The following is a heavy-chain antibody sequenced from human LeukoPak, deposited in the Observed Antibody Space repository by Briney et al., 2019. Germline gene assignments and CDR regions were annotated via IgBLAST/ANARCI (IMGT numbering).Heavy chain of an antibody. D-gene: IGHD2/OR15-2a*01. Sequence: GGSLRLSCAVSGFTFTEYHMSWIRRAPGKGLEWVACISQCSEAVYYADSVRGRFSISRDNAGNSLYLQISGLRAEDTGLYYCARGVENHFDYWGQGTLVTVSS. J-gene: IGHJ4*02. CDR1: GFTFTEYH. V-gene: IGHV3-11*04. CDR2: ISQCSEAV. CDR3: ARGVENHFDY.